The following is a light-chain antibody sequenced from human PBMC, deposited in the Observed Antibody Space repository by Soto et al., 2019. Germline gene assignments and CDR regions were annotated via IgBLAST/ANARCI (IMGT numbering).Light chain of an antibody. V-gene: IGKV3-20*01. CDR3: QQYDSSPRT. J-gene: IGKJ1*01. CDR1: QSVSRNY. CDR2: GAS. Sequence: EIVLTQSPGTLSLSPGERATLSCRASQSVSRNYLAWYQKKPGQAPRLLIHGASSRATGIPDRFSGSGSGTDFTLTISRLEPEDFAVYYCQQYDSSPRTFGQGTK.